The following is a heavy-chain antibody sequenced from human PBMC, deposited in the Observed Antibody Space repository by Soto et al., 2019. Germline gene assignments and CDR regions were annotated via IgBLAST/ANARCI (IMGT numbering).Heavy chain of an antibody. CDR2: ISDDGTNK. V-gene: IGHV3-30*04. D-gene: IGHD3-9*01. J-gene: IGHJ4*02. Sequence: QVQLVESGGGVVQPGRSLRLSCAASGFTFSSYAMHWVRQAPGKGLEWVAVISDDGTNKDYADSVKGRFTISRDKSKSTLDLQMDSLRPEDTAVYYCASGGSYYDVLTEHYFDVWGQGTLVSVSA. CDR1: GFTFSSYA. CDR3: ASGGSYYDVLTEHYFDV.